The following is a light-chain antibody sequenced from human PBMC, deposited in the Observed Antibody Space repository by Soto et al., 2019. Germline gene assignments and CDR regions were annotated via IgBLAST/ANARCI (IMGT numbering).Light chain of an antibody. V-gene: IGKV1-5*03. J-gene: IGKJ1*01. CDR3: QQNNRYPWT. CDR2: KAS. CDR1: QNINNW. Sequence: DIQMTQSPSTLPASVGDRVTITCWASQNINNWLAWYQQKPGKGPSLLIYKASNLESGVSSRFSGSGSGTEFTLTISSLQPDDIGTYYCQQNNRYPWTFGQGTKVEIK.